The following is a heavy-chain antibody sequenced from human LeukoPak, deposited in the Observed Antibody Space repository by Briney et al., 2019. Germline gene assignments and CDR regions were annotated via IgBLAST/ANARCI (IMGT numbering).Heavy chain of an antibody. CDR1: GYTFTNYY. CDR2: TRPSSGRT. CDR3: AREGPDTYNFDF. V-gene: IGHV1-46*01. D-gene: IGHD5-18*01. J-gene: IGHJ4*02. Sequence: GASVKLSCKTSGYTFTNYYMHWVRQVLGQGPEWMGITRPSSGRTQYTQKFQGRVTMTWDMSTSTCYMELSSLTSDDTADYYCAREGPDTYNFDFWGQGTLVTVSS.